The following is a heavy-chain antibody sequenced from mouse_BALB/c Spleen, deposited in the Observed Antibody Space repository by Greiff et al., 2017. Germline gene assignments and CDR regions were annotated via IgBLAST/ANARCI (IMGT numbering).Heavy chain of an antibody. CDR1: GYAFSSYW. Sequence: QVQLKQSGAELVRPGSSVKISCKASGYAFSSYWMNWVKQRPGQGLEWIGQIYPGDGDTNYNGKFKGKATLTADKSSSTAYMQLSSLTSEDSAVYFCARRGYGNSAWFAYWGQGTLVTVSA. CDR2: IYPGDGDT. V-gene: IGHV1-80*01. J-gene: IGHJ3*01. CDR3: ARRGYGNSAWFAY. D-gene: IGHD2-10*02.